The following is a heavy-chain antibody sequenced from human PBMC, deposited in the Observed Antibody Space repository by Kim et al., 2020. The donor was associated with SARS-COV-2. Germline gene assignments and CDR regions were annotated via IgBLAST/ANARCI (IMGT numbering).Heavy chain of an antibody. J-gene: IGHJ6*02. CDR1: GYTFTSYA. CDR3: ARYRYCSGGSCYGGPHGMDV. D-gene: IGHD2-15*01. V-gene: IGHV1-3*01. CDR2: INAGNGNT. Sequence: ASVKVSCKASGYTFTSYAMHWVRQAPGQRLEWMGWINAGNGNTKYSQKFQGRVTITRDTSASTAYMELSSLRSEDTAVYYCARYRYCSGGSCYGGPHGMDVWGQGTTVTVSS.